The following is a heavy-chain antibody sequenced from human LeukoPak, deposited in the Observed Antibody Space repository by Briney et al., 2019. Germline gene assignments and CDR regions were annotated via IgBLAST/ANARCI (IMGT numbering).Heavy chain of an antibody. D-gene: IGHD2-15*01. V-gene: IGHV4-59*01. CDR1: GGSISGYY. J-gene: IGHJ5*02. CDR2: IFYSGST. Sequence: SETLSLTCTVSGGSISGYYWSWIRRPPGKGLEWIGYIFYSGSTNYNPSLKSRVTISVDTSKNQFSLKLSSVTAADTAVYYCARSTYCSGGSCSHNWFDPWGQGTLVTVSS. CDR3: ARSTYCSGGSCSHNWFDP.